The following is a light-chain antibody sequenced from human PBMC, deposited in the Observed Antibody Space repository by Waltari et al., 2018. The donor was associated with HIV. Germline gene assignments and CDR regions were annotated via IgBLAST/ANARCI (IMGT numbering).Light chain of an antibody. V-gene: IGLV3-1*01. Sequence: SYELTQPPSVSVSPGQTASITCSGDKLGDKYACWSQQKPGQSPVLVIYQDSKRPSGIPELFSGSNSGNTATLTISGTQAMDEADYYCQAWDSSTGVFGTGTKVTVL. J-gene: IGLJ1*01. CDR3: QAWDSSTGV. CDR2: QDS. CDR1: KLGDKY.